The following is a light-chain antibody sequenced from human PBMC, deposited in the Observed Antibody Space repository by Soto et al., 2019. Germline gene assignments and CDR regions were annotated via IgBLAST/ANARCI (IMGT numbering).Light chain of an antibody. V-gene: IGKV3-20*01. CDR3: QQYGSSPVT. J-gene: IGKJ4*01. CDR1: PSVTSSY. CDR2: GAS. Sequence: EIVLTQSPGTLSSSPGERATLSCRASPSVTSSYLAWYQQKPGQAPSLLIYGASSRATGIPDRFSGSGSGTDFTLTISRLEPEDFAFYYCQQYGSSPVTFGGGSKVEI.